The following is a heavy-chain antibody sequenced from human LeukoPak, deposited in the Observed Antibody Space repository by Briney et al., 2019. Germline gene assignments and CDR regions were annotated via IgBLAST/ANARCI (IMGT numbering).Heavy chain of an antibody. D-gene: IGHD3-22*01. CDR1: GGSISSYY. V-gene: IGHV4-59*08. CDR3: ARLGTYYYDSSGYSDASDI. CDR2: IYYSGST. J-gene: IGHJ3*02. Sequence: SETLSLTCTVSGGSISSYYWSWIRQPPGKGLEWIGYIYYSGSTNYNPSLKSRVTISVDTSKNQFSLKPSSVTAADTAVYYCARLGTYYYDSSGYSDASDIWGQGTMVTVSS.